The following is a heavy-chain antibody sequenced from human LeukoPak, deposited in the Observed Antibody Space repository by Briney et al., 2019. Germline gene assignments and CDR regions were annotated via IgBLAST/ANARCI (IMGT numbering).Heavy chain of an antibody. CDR1: GFTFSSYA. CDR2: IYSGGST. Sequence: GGSLRLSCAASGFTFSSYAMSWVRQAPGKGLEWVSVIYSGGSTYYADSVKGRFTISRDNSKNTLYLQMNSLRAEDTAVYYCASGRGIHNFDYRGQGTLVTVSS. CDR3: ASGRGIHNFDY. J-gene: IGHJ4*02. V-gene: IGHV3-53*01. D-gene: IGHD3-16*01.